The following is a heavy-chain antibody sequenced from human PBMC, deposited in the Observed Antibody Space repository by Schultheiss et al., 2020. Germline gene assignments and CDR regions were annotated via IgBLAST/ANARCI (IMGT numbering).Heavy chain of an antibody. Sequence: GGSLRLSCAASGFTFSSYAMHWVRQAPGKGLEWVAVISYDGSNKYYADSVKGRFTISRDNSKNSLYLQMNSLRAEDTAVYYCARVHYYDSSGYPFHYYYYGRDVWGQGTTVTVSS. CDR1: GFTFSSYA. J-gene: IGHJ6*02. V-gene: IGHV3-30*04. D-gene: IGHD3-22*01. CDR2: ISYDGSNK. CDR3: ARVHYYDSSGYPFHYYYYGRDV.